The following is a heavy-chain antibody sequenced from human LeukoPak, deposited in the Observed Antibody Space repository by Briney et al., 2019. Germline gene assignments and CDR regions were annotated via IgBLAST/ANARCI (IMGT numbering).Heavy chain of an antibody. CDR2: IYPGDSNI. CDR3: ARQGLGGGDGSGAFDI. Sequence: GESLKISCKSSGDIFTSYWIGWVRQMPGKGLEWMGIIYPGDSNIKYSPSFQGQVTMTADKSIGTAYLQWSSLKASDTAMYYCARQGLGGGDGSGAFDIWGQGTMVTVSS. CDR1: GDIFTSYW. V-gene: IGHV5-51*01. J-gene: IGHJ3*02. D-gene: IGHD2-21*02.